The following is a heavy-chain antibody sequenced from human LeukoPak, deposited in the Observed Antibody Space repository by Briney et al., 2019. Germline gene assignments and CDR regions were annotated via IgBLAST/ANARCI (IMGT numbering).Heavy chain of an antibody. Sequence: GASVKVSCKASGYTFTDNYIHWVRQAPGQGLEWMGWINPNSGYTNFAQKFQGRVTVTRDTSITTAYMELSSLRSEDTAVYYCARGEGVYGSGSYRRYYYYMDVWGKGTTVTVSS. V-gene: IGHV1-2*02. CDR1: GYTFTDNY. D-gene: IGHD3-10*01. CDR3: ARGEGVYGSGSYRRYYYYMDV. J-gene: IGHJ6*03. CDR2: INPNSGYT.